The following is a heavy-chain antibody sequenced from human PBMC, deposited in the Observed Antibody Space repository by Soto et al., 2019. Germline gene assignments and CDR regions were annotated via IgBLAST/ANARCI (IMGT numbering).Heavy chain of an antibody. J-gene: IGHJ5*02. CDR3: ARHVPVIGDTLGLYP. Sequence: PSETLSLTCTVSGDSISSYYWSWIRQPPGKGLEWIGCIYYSGSTDYNPSLKSRVTISVDTSNNHFSLRLNSVTAADTAVYYCARHVPVIGDTLGLYPWGQGPLVTVSS. V-gene: IGHV4-59*08. D-gene: IGHD3-3*01. CDR2: IYYSGST. CDR1: GDSISSYY.